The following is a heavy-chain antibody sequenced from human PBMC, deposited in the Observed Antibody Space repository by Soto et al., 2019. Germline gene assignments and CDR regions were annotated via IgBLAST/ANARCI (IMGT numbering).Heavy chain of an antibody. CDR1: GFTFSSYG. Sequence: QVQLVESGGGVVQPGRSLRLSCAASGFTFSSYGMHWVRQAPGKGLVWVAVISYDGSNNYYADSVQGRFTISRDNSKNTLYLQMNSLRAEDTAVYYCAKAGRGYDILTGYYKADAFDIWGQGTMVTVSS. CDR2: ISYDGSNN. V-gene: IGHV3-30*18. J-gene: IGHJ3*02. CDR3: AKAGRGYDILTGYYKADAFDI. D-gene: IGHD3-9*01.